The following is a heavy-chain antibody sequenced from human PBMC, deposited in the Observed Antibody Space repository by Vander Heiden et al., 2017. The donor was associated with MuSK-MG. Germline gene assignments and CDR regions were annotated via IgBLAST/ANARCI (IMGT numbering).Heavy chain of an antibody. CDR3: ARRRYGDYEFDD. CDR2: ISPSGASI. Sequence: QVQLVESGGGLGKPGGSLRLSCAASGFSFSDYYMSWIRQAPGKGLEWVSYISPSGASIYYPDSVKGRFTIFRDNARNSLYLQMNSLRAEDTAVYYCARRRYGDYEFDDWGHGTLVTGSS. D-gene: IGHD4-17*01. J-gene: IGHJ4*01. V-gene: IGHV3-11*01. CDR1: GFSFSDYY.